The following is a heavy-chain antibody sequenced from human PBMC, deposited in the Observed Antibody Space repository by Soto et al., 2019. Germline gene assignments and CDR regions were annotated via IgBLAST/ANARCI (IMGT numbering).Heavy chain of an antibody. Sequence: SETLSLTCTVSGGSIRGYYWSWIRQSAGMGLEWIGRMHTSGITNYNPSLKRRVTISVDMSKNQISLKLTSVTAADTSVYYCVRASMAKAHCDSWGQGTLVAVSS. CDR3: VRASMAKAHCDS. J-gene: IGHJ4*02. CDR1: GGSIRGYY. V-gene: IGHV4-4*07. CDR2: MHTSGIT. D-gene: IGHD6-6*01.